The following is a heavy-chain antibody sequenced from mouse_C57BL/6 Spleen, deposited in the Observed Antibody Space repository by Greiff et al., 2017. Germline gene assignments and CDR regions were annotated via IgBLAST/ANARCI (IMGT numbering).Heavy chain of an antibody. CDR3: ARLYGNYVWYFDV. CDR1: GFTFTDYY. V-gene: IGHV7-3*01. Sequence: EVKLMESGGGLVQPGGSLSLSCAASGFTFTDYYMSWVRQPPGKALEWLGFIRNKANGYTTEYSASVKGRFTISRDNSQSILYLQMNALRAEASATYYCARLYGNYVWYFDVWGTGTTVTVSS. CDR2: IRNKANGYTT. J-gene: IGHJ1*03. D-gene: IGHD2-1*01.